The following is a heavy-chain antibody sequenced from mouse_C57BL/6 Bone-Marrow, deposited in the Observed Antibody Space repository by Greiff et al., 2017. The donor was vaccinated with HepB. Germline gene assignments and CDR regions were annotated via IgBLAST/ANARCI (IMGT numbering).Heavy chain of an antibody. D-gene: IGHD4-1*01. CDR1: GYAFSSSW. J-gene: IGHJ3*01. CDR2: IYPGDGDT. CDR3: AMGPRFAY. V-gene: IGHV1-82*01. Sequence: QVQLKESGPELVKPGASVKISCKASGYAFSSSWMNWVKQRPGKGLEWIGRIYPGDGDTNYNGKFKGKATLTADKSSSTAYMQLSSLTSEDSAVYFCAMGPRFAYWGQGTLVTVSA.